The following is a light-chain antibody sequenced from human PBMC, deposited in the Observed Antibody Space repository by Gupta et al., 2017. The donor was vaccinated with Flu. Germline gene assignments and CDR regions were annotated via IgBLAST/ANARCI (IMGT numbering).Light chain of an antibody. CDR1: QSIGNY. CDR2: AAS. Sequence: DIQMTQSPSSLSASVGDRVTITCRASQSIGNYLNWYQQKPGQAPKLLMYAASEWQSGVSARFSGSGYGTDFTLTISTRQQEDFASYYCHQSDSSPPWAFGQGTKVEIK. J-gene: IGKJ1*01. V-gene: IGKV1-39*01. CDR3: HQSDSSPPWA.